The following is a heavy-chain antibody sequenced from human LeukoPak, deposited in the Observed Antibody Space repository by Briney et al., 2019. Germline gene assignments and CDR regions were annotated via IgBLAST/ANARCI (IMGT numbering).Heavy chain of an antibody. Sequence: ASVKVSCKASGYTFTSYGISWVRPAPGPGLEWMAWISAYNGNTNYAQQLQGRVTMATYTSTSPAYMVLRSLRSDDTAVYYCARWDGYNGDAFDIWGQGTMVTVSS. J-gene: IGHJ3*02. CDR3: ARWDGYNGDAFDI. V-gene: IGHV1-18*04. CDR2: ISAYNGNT. CDR1: GYTFTSYG. D-gene: IGHD5-24*01.